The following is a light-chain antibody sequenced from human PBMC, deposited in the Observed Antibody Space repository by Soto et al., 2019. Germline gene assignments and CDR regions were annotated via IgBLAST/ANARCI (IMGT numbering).Light chain of an antibody. Sequence: EIVLTQSPGTLSLSPGERATLSCRASQSVSSSYLAWYQQKPGQAPRLLIYGASSRDTGIPDRFSGSGSGTDFTLTISILEPEDFAVYYCQQYGSSPLTFGGGTKVEIK. CDR3: QQYGSSPLT. J-gene: IGKJ4*01. CDR2: GAS. V-gene: IGKV3-20*01. CDR1: QSVSSSY.